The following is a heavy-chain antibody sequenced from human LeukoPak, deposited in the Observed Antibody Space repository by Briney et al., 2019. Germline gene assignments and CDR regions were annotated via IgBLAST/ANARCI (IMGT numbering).Heavy chain of an antibody. J-gene: IGHJ3*02. V-gene: IGHV5-51*01. D-gene: IGHD1-26*01. CDR1: GYRFTSYW. Sequence: GESLKISCKGSGYRFTSYWIGWVRQMPGKGLEWMGFIYPGDSDTRYSPSFQGQVTISADKSMSTAYLQWSSLEPTTSAMLYGARRRGRYSGDAFDIWGQGTMVTVSS. CDR3: ARRRGRYSGDAFDI. CDR2: IYPGDSDT.